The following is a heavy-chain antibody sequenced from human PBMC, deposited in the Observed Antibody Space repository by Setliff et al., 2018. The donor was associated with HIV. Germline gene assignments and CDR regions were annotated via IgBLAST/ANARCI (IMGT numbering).Heavy chain of an antibody. Sequence: PGESLKISCKASGYSFTNYWVGWVRQMPGNGLEWVGLIWPADSDTIYSPSFQGQVTLTADKSITTVYLQWNSLKAPDTAIYYCARLSKFYDFWTPNYWGQGTLVTVSS. CDR2: IWPADSDT. V-gene: IGHV5-51*01. CDR1: GYSFTNYW. J-gene: IGHJ4*02. D-gene: IGHD3-3*01. CDR3: ARLSKFYDFWTPNY.